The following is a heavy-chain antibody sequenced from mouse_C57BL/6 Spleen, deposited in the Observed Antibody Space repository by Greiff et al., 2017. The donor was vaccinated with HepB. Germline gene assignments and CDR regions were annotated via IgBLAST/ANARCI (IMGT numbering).Heavy chain of an antibody. V-gene: IGHV1-76*01. D-gene: IGHD1-1*01. CDR3: ARRGGYYGSSFDY. CDR1: GYTFTDYY. J-gene: IGHJ2*01. Sequence: VQLQQSGAELVRPGASVKLSCKASGYTFTDYYINWVKQRPGQGLEWIARIYPGSGNTYYNEKFKGKATLTAEKSSSTAYMQLSSLTSEDSAVYFCARRGGYYGSSFDYWGQGTTLTVSS. CDR2: IYPGSGNT.